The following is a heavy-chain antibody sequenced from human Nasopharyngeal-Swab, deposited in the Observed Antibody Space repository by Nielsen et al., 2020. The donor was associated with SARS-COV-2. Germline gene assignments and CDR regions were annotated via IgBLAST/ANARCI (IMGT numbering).Heavy chain of an antibody. CDR3: AKDRDSGDDSDDYYHYYGMDV. CDR2: ISGSDHTT. Sequence: GGSLRLSCAASGFTFRSYAISWVRQAPGKGLEWVSVISGSDHTTYYADSVKGRFTISRDNSKNTVNLQMNSLRVEDTAIYYCAKDRDSGDDSDDYYHYYGMDVWGQGTTGTVSS. J-gene: IGHJ6*02. D-gene: IGHD5-12*01. V-gene: IGHV3-23*01. CDR1: GFTFRSYA.